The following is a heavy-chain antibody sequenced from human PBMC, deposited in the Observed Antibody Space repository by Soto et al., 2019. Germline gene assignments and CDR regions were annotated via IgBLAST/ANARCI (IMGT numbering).Heavy chain of an antibody. D-gene: IGHD3-10*01. V-gene: IGHV3-7*01. CDR3: ARDRDYGSGVLARTQYYYYHYMDV. CDR1: GFTFSNYW. CDR2: INQDGSEK. J-gene: IGHJ6*03. Sequence: GGSLRLSCAASGFTFSNYWMSWVRQAPGKGLEWVANINQDGSEKYYVDSVKGRFTISRDNAKNSLYLQMNSLRAEDTAVYYCARDRDYGSGVLARTQYYYYHYMDVWGKGTTVTVSS.